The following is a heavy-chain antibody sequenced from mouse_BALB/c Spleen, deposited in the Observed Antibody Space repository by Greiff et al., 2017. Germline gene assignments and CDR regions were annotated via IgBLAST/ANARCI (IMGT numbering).Heavy chain of an antibody. CDR2: IYPGDGDT. CDR1: GYTFTSYW. V-gene: IGHV1-87*01. D-gene: IGHD1-1*01. J-gene: IGHJ2*01. Sequence: QVQLKESGAELARPGASVKLSCKASGYTFTSYWMQWVKQRPGQGLEWIGAIYPGDGDTRYTQKFKGKATLTADKSSSTAYMQLSSLASEDSAVYYCASRYRGDYWGQGTTLTVSS. CDR3: ASRYRGDY.